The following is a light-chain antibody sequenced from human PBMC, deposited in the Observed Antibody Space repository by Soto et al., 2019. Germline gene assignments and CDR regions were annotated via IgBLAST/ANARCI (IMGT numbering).Light chain of an antibody. CDR3: SSYAGSNNLYV. J-gene: IGLJ1*01. Sequence: QSALTQPPSASGSPGQSVTISCTGTSSDIGAYNYVSWFQQHPGEAPKLMIYEVSKRPSGVPDRFSGSKSGNTASLSVSGLQAEDEADYYCSSYAGSNNLYVFGTGTKLTVL. CDR2: EVS. V-gene: IGLV2-8*01. CDR1: SSDIGAYNY.